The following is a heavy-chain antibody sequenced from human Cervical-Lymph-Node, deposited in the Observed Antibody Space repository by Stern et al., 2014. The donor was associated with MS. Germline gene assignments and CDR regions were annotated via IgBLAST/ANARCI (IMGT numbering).Heavy chain of an antibody. J-gene: IGHJ6*02. CDR1: GFTFNKYA. CDR3: AKQYFDSSGYSSYYGMDV. CDR2: IRGSGGSI. V-gene: IGHV3-23*04. D-gene: IGHD3-22*01. Sequence: EVQLEESGGDLVQPGGSLRLSCAASGFTFNKYAMNWVRQAPGKGLEWVSTIRGSGGSIYYADSVKGRFTISRDNSENPLYLQMHSLRAEDTAIYYCAKQYFDSSGYSSYYGMDVWGQGTTVTVSS.